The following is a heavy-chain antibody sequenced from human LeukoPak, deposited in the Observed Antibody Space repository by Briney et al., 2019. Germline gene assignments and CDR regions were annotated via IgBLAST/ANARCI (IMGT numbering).Heavy chain of an antibody. CDR2: IYYSGST. Sequence: SETLSLTCTVSGGSISSGGYYWSWIRQHPGKGLEWIGYIYYSGSTYYNPSLKSRVTISVDTSKNQFSLKLGSVTAADTAVYYCARVGYSYGTFGPYYYYGMDVWGQGTTVTVSS. D-gene: IGHD5-18*01. CDR1: GGSISSGGYY. J-gene: IGHJ6*02. V-gene: IGHV4-31*03. CDR3: ARVGYSYGTFGPYYYYGMDV.